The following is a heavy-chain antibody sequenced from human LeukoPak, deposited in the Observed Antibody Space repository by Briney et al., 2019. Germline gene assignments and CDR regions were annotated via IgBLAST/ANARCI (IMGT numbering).Heavy chain of an antibody. CDR1: GFTFITYS. CDR3: ARDSGNSFDY. V-gene: IGHV3-48*02. Sequence: GGSLRLSCAAPGFTFITYSMNWVRQGPGKGLQWVSYTSDSDAGMYYADSVKGRFTISRDNAKNSLYLQMNSLRDENTGVYYCARDSGNSFDYWGQGTLVTVSS. J-gene: IGHJ4*02. CDR2: TSDSDAGM.